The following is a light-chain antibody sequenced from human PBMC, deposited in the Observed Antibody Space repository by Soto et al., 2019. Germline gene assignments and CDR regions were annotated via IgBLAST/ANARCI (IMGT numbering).Light chain of an antibody. V-gene: IGKV1-5*03. J-gene: IGKJ2*01. CDR3: QQYNTYSYT. CDR2: QAS. Sequence: DIQMTQSPSTLSASVGDRVTITCRVSQSISTWLAWYQQKPGKAPKLLIYQASNLESGVPSRFSGSGSGTEFTLTISSLQPDDFATYYCQQYNTYSYTFGRGTKLEIK. CDR1: QSISTW.